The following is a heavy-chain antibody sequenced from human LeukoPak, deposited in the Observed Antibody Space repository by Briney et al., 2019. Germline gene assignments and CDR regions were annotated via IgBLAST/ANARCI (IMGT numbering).Heavy chain of an antibody. Sequence: KSSETLSLTCTVSGGSISSYYWSWIRQPPGKGLEWIGYIYYSGSTNYNPSLKSRVTISVDTSKNQFSLKLSSVTAADTAVYYCARGLPYYYYYYGMDVWGQGTTVTVSS. V-gene: IGHV4-59*12. CDR2: IYYSGST. J-gene: IGHJ6*02. CDR3: ARGLPYYYYYYGMDV. CDR1: GGSISSYY.